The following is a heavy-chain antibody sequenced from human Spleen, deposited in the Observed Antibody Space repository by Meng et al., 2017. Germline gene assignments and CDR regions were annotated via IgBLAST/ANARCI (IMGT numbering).Heavy chain of an antibody. D-gene: IGHD1/OR15-1a*01. J-gene: IGHJ4*02. Sequence: GGSLRLSCAASGFTFSDYYMSWNRQAPGKGLECVSYIVNSGTTIHYVDSVKGRLTISRVNAKNSLSLQRNSLRVENTAVYYCAIRAGLKQPKPGDYWGQGTLVTVSS. CDR2: IVNSGTTI. CDR3: AIRAGLKQPKPGDY. V-gene: IGHV3-11*04. CDR1: GFTFSDYY.